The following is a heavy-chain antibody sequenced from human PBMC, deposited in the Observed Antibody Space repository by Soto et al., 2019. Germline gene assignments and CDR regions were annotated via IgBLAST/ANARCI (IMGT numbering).Heavy chain of an antibody. CDR1: GFTFSTYA. V-gene: IGHV3-23*01. D-gene: IGHD6-13*01. Sequence: GGSLSLSCAASGFTFSTYAMSWVRQAPGKGLEWVSKNINSGGSTYYADSVKGRFTISRDNSKNTLYLQMNSLRAEDTAVYYCATGQQLGYWGQGTLVTVSS. J-gene: IGHJ4*02. CDR3: ATGQQLGY. CDR2: NINSGGST.